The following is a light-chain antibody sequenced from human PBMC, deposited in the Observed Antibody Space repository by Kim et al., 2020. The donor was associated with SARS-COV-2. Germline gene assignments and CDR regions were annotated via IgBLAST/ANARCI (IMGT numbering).Light chain of an antibody. V-gene: IGLV2-11*03. Sequence: GQSVTISCTGTSSDGGGYNYVSWYQQHPGKAPRLMIYAVTKRPSGVPDRFSGSKSGNTASLTISGLQAEDEADYYCCSYAGTTWVVFGGGTELTVL. CDR1: SSDGGGYNY. CDR2: AVT. CDR3: CSYAGTTWVV. J-gene: IGLJ3*02.